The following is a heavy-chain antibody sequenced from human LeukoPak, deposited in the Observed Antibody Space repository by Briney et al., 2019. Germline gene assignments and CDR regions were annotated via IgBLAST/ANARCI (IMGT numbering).Heavy chain of an antibody. CDR2: IYYSGST. Sequence: SETLSLTCTVSGGSISVGDYYWSWIRQPPGKGLEWIGYIYYSGSTYYNPSLKSRVTISVDTSKNQFSVKLNSVTAADTAVYYCARGPNYVWGSYRYFDYWGQGTLVTVSS. CDR1: GGSISVGDYY. J-gene: IGHJ4*02. V-gene: IGHV4-30-4*01. D-gene: IGHD3-16*02. CDR3: ARGPNYVWGSYRYFDY.